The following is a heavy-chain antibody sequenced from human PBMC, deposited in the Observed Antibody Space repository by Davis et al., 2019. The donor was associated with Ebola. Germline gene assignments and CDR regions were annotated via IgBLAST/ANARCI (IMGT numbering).Heavy chain of an antibody. J-gene: IGHJ4*02. CDR3: TTYRVSGY. V-gene: IGHV3-23*01. D-gene: IGHD2-21*01. Sequence: GESLKISCAASGFTFSLYAMSWIRQAPGKGLEWVSSIPGSGESALSADSVKGRFTISRDNAKNTLYLQMNSLTAEDTAIYYCTTYRVSGYWGQGTLVTVSS. CDR2: IPGSGESA. CDR1: GFTFSLYA.